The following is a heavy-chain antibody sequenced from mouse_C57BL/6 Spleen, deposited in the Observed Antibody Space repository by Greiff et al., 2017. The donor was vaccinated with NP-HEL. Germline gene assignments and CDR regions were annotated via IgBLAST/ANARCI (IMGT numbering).Heavy chain of an antibody. D-gene: IGHD2-3*01. CDR2: IYPSDSET. J-gene: IGHJ4*01. Sequence: QVHVKQSGAELVRPGSSVKLSCKASGYTFTSYWMDWVKQRPGQGLDWIGNIYPSDSETHYNQKFKDKATLTVDKSSSTAYMQLSSLTSEDSAVYYCARDGLYAMDYWGQGTSVTVSA. CDR1: GYTFTSYW. V-gene: IGHV1-61*01. CDR3: ARDGLYAMDY.